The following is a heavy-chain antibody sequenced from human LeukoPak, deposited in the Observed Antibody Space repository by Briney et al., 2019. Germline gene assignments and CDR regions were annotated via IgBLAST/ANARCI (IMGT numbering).Heavy chain of an antibody. CDR1: GGTFSSYA. CDR3: ARGWTIAAAGTGY. CDR2: IIPILGIA. D-gene: IGHD6-13*01. V-gene: IGHV1-69*04. Sequence: SVKVSCKASGGTFSSYAISWVRQAPGQGLEWMGRIIPILGIANYAQKFQGRVTITADKSTSTAYMELSSLRSEDTAVYYCARGWTIAAAGTGYWGQETLVTVSS. J-gene: IGHJ4*02.